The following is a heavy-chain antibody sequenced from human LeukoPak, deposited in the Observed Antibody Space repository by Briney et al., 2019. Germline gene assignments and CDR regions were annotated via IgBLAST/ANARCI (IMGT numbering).Heavy chain of an antibody. CDR2: INTDGTVT. CDR3: ATKQWLAPPPDS. Sequence: PGGSLRLSCAASGFTFSKYWMLWVRQAPGKGLESVSRINTDGTVTTYADSVKGRPTVSRDNADNTMFLQMNSVRDEDTAVYYCATKQWLAPPPDSWGQGTPVTVSS. D-gene: IGHD6-19*01. CDR1: GFTFSKYW. J-gene: IGHJ4*02. V-gene: IGHV3-74*01.